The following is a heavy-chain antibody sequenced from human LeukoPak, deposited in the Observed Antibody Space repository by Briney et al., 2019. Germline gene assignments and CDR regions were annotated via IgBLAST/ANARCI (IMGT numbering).Heavy chain of an antibody. CDR3: ARDGPRISGGHDY. D-gene: IGHD2-15*01. V-gene: IGHV3-11*01. Sequence: PGGSLRLSCAASGFTFSDYYMSWIRQAPGKGLEWVSYISSSGSSIYYADSVKGRFTISRDNAKNSLYLQMNSMRAEDKAVYYCARDGPRISGGHDYWGQGTLVTVSS. CDR1: GFTFSDYY. CDR2: ISSSGSSI. J-gene: IGHJ4*02.